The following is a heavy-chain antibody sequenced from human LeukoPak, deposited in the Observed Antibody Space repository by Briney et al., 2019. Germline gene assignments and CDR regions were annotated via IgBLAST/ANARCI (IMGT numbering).Heavy chain of an antibody. CDR2: IKQDGSEK. V-gene: IGHV3-7*01. CDR3: ARGGYYDFWSGSSHDAFDI. CDR1: GFTFSSYW. Sequence: GGSLRLSCAASGFTFSSYWMSWVRQAPGKGLEWVANIKQDGSEKYYVDSVKGRFTISRDNAKNSLYLQMNSLRAEDTAVYYCARGGYYDFWSGSSHDAFDIWGQGTMVTVSS. J-gene: IGHJ3*02. D-gene: IGHD3-3*01.